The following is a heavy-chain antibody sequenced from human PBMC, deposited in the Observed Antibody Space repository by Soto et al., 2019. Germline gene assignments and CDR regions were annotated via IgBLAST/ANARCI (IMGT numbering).Heavy chain of an antibody. J-gene: IGHJ4*02. CDR1: GGSISSGGYY. CDR2: IYYSGST. V-gene: IGHV4-31*03. D-gene: IGHD3-22*01. CDR3: ARGYDSSGFYFDY. Sequence: SETLSLTCTVSGGSISSGGYYWSWIRQHPGKGLEWIGYIYYSGSTYYNPSLKSRVTISVDTSKNQFSLKLSSVTAADTAVYYCARGYDSSGFYFDYWGQGTLVTVSS.